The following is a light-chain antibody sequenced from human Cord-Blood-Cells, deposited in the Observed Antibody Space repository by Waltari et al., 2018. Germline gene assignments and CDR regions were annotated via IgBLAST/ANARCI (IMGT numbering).Light chain of an antibody. CDR1: SSDVGGYNY. J-gene: IGLJ2*01. V-gene: IGLV2-14*01. Sequence: QSALTQPASVSGSPGQSITISCTGTSSDVGGYNYVSWYQQPPGKAPKLIIYDVSNRPSGVSNRFSGSKSGNTASLTISGLQAEDEADYYCSSYTSSSTHVVFGGGTKLTVL. CDR2: DVS. CDR3: SSYTSSSTHVV.